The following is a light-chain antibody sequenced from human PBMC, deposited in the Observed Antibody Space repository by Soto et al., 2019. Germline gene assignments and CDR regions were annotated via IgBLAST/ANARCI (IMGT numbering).Light chain of an antibody. CDR1: QSVSSD. V-gene: IGKV3-15*01. J-gene: IGKJ4*01. CDR2: GAS. Sequence: EIVMTQSPATLSVSPGERATLSVRASQSVSSDLAWYQQKPGQAPRLLISGASTRATGIPARFSGSGSGTEFTLTISSLQSEDFAIYYCQQYNNWPRLTFGGGTKVDIK. CDR3: QQYNNWPRLT.